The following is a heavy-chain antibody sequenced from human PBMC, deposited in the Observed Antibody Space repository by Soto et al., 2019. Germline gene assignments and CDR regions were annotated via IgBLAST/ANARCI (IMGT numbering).Heavy chain of an antibody. CDR3: ARGITMISHSFFFDY. CDR2: ISAYNGNT. V-gene: IGHV1-18*01. J-gene: IGHJ4*02. CDR1: GYTFTSYG. D-gene: IGHD3-22*01. Sequence: ASVKVSCKASGYTFTSYGISWVRQAPGQGLEWMGWISAYNGNTNYAQKLQGRVTMTTDTSTSTAYMELRSLRSDDTAVYFFARGITMISHSFFFDYWGQGTLVTVSS.